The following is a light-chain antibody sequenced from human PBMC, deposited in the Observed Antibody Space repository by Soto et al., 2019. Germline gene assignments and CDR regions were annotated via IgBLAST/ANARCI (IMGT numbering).Light chain of an antibody. CDR3: QQYGISPRT. CDR1: QSVSSRH. CDR2: GAS. V-gene: IGKV3-20*01. J-gene: IGKJ5*01. Sequence: EIVLTQSPGTLSLSPGERATLSCSASQSVSSRHLAWYQRKPGQAPRLLIYGASNRATGIPDRFSGSGSGTDFTLTISRLEPEDFAVYYCQQYGISPRTFGQGTRLEIK.